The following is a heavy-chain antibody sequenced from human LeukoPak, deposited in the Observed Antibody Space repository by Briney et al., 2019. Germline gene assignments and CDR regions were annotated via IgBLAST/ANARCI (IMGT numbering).Heavy chain of an antibody. D-gene: IGHD1-26*01. V-gene: IGHV3-53*01. Sequence: GGSLRLSCAASGFTVGSHYMSWVRQALGKGLEWVSVIYRGGSAYYADSVKGRFTISRDNSRDNLYLQMNSLRADDTAVYYCARAGVGSLRAFDHWGQGTLVTVSS. CDR2: IYRGGSA. CDR3: ARAGVGSLRAFDH. J-gene: IGHJ4*02. CDR1: GFTVGSHY.